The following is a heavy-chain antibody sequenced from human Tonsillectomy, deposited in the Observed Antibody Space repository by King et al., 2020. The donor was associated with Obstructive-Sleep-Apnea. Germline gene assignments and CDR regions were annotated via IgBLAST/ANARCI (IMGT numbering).Heavy chain of an antibody. CDR3: ARLYYDSSGFLDY. J-gene: IGHJ4*02. Sequence: QLVQSGAEVKKPGASVKVSCKASGYTFTRYGITWVRQAPGQGLEWMGWISGYNGQTNYAQKFKGRVTMTTDTSTSTAYMELRGLRSDDKAVYYCARLYYDSSGFLDYWGQGTLVTVSS. V-gene: IGHV1-18*04. CDR1: GYTFTRYG. CDR2: ISGYNGQT. D-gene: IGHD3-22*01.